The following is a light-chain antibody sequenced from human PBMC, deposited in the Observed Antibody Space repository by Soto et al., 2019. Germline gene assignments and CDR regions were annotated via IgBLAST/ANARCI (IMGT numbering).Light chain of an antibody. CDR2: MGS. Sequence: DIVMTQSPVSLPVTPGEPASISCRSSQSLLHSHGYTYLDWYLQKPGQSPQLLIYMGSTRASGVPDRFSGNGSDTDFTLKISRVEAEDVGVYYCMQALQIPLTFGGGTQVEIK. J-gene: IGKJ4*01. CDR3: MQALQIPLT. V-gene: IGKV2-28*01. CDR1: QSLLHSHGYTY.